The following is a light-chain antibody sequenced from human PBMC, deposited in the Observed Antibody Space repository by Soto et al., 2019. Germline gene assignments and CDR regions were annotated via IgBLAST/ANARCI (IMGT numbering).Light chain of an antibody. CDR1: QSVSSSY. CDR2: GAS. V-gene: IGKV3-20*01. J-gene: IGKJ5*01. Sequence: EIVMTQSPGTLSLSPGERATLSCRASQSVSSSYLAWYQQKPGQAPRLLIYGASIRATGIPDRFSGSGSETDFTLTISRLEPEDFALYYCQKYGSSAPITFGQGTRLEIK. CDR3: QKYGSSAPIT.